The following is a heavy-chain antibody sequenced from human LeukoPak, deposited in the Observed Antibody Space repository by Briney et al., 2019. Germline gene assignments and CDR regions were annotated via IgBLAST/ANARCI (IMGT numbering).Heavy chain of an antibody. V-gene: IGHV4-61*01. CDR2: IYYSGST. Sequence: PSETLSLTCTVSGGSVSSGSYYWSWIRQPPGKGLEWIGYIYYSGSTNYNPSLKSRVTISVDTSKNQFSLKLSSVTAADTAVYYCARDAAHDYGDYGFDYWGQGTLVTVSP. J-gene: IGHJ4*02. D-gene: IGHD4-17*01. CDR3: ARDAAHDYGDYGFDY. CDR1: GGSVSSGSYY.